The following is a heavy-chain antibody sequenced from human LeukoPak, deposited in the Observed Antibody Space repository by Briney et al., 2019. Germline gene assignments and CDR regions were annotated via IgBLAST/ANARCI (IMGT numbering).Heavy chain of an antibody. J-gene: IGHJ6*04. D-gene: IGHD5-18*01. CDR2: ISSNGGST. CDR3: AKDLGLPDV. V-gene: IGHV3-64*01. CDR1: GFTFSSYA. Sequence: GGSLRLSCAASGFTFSSYATHWVRQAPGKGLEYVSAISSNGGSTYYANSVKGRFTISRDNSKNTLYLQMGSLRAEGTAVYYCAKDLGLPDVWGKGTTVTVSS.